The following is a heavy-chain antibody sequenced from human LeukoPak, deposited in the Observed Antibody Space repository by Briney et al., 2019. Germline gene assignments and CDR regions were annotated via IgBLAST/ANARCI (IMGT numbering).Heavy chain of an antibody. J-gene: IGHJ4*02. Sequence: GGSLRLSCAASGFTFSSYSMNWVRQAPGKGLEWVANIKQDGSEKYYVDSVKGRFTISRDNAKNSLYLQMNSLRAEDTAVYYCARVRGPRISSSWYGYDYWGQGTLVTVSS. CDR3: ARVRGPRISSSWYGYDY. CDR1: GFTFSSYS. V-gene: IGHV3-7*01. CDR2: IKQDGSEK. D-gene: IGHD6-13*01.